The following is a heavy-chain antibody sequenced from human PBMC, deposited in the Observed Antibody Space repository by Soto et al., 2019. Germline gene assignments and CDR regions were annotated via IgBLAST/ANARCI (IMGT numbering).Heavy chain of an antibody. J-gene: IGHJ4*02. CDR3: ARQFDRDSSGYFYAY. CDR2: IIPIFATA. V-gene: IGHV1-69*01. Sequence: QVQLVQSGAEVKKPGSSVKVSCKASGGTFSRNTFSWVRQAPGQGLEWLGGIIPIFATANYAQKFQGRLSITADESTSTIYMALSSRRFEDTAIYYCARQFDRDSSGYFYAYWGQGTLSPSP. D-gene: IGHD3-22*01. CDR1: GGTFSRNT.